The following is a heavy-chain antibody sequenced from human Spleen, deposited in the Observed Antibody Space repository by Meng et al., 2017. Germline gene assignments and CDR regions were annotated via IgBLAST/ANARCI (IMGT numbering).Heavy chain of an antibody. D-gene: IGHD4-11*01. CDR1: GFTFSDYY. J-gene: IGHJ4*02. CDR2: ISSSGSTI. Sequence: QVQLVESGGGLVKPGGSLRLSCAASGFTFSDYYMSWIRQAPGKGLEWVSYISSSGSTIYHADSVKGRFTIPRDNAKNSLFLQMNSLRAEDTAVYYCARDRVAGYSNVDYWGQGTLVTVSS. CDR3: ARDRVAGYSNVDY. V-gene: IGHV3-11*01.